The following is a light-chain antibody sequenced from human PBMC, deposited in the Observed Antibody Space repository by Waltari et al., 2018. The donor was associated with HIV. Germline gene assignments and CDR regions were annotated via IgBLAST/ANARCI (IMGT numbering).Light chain of an antibody. Sequence: QSVLTQPPSVSGAPGQRLTISCTGSSSNIGASYDVHWYQHLPGTAPKLLIYGNSNRPSGVPDRFSGSKSGTSASLAITGLQTEDEADYYCQSYDSSLSEVFGTGTKVTVL. CDR1: SSNIGASYD. CDR2: GNS. V-gene: IGLV1-40*01. CDR3: QSYDSSLSEV. J-gene: IGLJ1*01.